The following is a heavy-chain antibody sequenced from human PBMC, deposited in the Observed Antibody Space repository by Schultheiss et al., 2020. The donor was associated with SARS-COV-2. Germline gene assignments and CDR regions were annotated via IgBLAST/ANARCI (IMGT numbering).Heavy chain of an antibody. CDR2: ISYDGSNK. Sequence: GGSLRLSCAASGFTFSSYGMHWVRQAPGKGLEWVAVISYDGSNKYYADSVKGRFTISRDNSKNTLYLQMNSLKTEDTAVYYCTTGGYVVPAADTFDYWGQGTLVTVSS. CDR3: TTGGYVVPAADTFDY. D-gene: IGHD2-2*01. CDR1: GFTFSSYG. J-gene: IGHJ4*02. V-gene: IGHV3-30*03.